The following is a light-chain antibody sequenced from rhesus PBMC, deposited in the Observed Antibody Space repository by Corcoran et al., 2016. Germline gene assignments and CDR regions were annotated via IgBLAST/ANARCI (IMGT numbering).Light chain of an antibody. J-gene: IGKJ1*01. V-gene: IGKV1-94*01. CDR2: AAS. CDR3: QQDYSPPST. Sequence: DIQMTQSPSSLSASVGDRVTVTCRASPGINKDLTWYQQKPGRAPTLLIYAASSLQTGVYSRFSGSGSGTDFTLTISSLQAEDVATYYCQQDYSPPSTFGQGTKVEIK. CDR1: PGINKD.